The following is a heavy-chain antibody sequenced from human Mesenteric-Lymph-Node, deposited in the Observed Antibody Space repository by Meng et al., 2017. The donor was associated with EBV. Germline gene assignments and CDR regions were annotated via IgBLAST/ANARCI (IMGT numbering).Heavy chain of an antibody. J-gene: IGHJ4*02. CDR2: IYQRGST. V-gene: IGHV4-4*02. CDR3: ARVNEGQWLVRGAFDY. D-gene: IGHD6-19*01. CDR1: GGSIRNSDW. Sequence: QVQMQESGPGLAKPSGTLSLTCAVSGGSIRNSDWWSWGRQPPEKVLEWRGEIYQRGSTNYNPSLTSRVTISVDESKNEFSLSLTSVTAADTAVYFCARVNEGQWLVRGAFDYWGQGTLVTVSS.